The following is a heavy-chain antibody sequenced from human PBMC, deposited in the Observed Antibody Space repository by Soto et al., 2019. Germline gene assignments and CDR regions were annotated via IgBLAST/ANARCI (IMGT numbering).Heavy chain of an antibody. J-gene: IGHJ4*02. CDR2: INHSGST. CDR1: GGSFSGYY. CDR3: ARGQWEDYVY. D-gene: IGHD1-26*01. Sequence: SETLSLTCAVYGGSFSGYYWSWIRQPPGKGLEWIGEINHSGSTNYNPSLKSRVTISVDTSKNQFSLKLSSVTAADTDVYYCARGQWEDYVYWGQGTLVTVSS. V-gene: IGHV4-34*01.